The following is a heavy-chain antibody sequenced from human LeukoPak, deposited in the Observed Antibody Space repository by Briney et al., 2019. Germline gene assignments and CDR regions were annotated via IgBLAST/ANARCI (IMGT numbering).Heavy chain of an antibody. V-gene: IGHV3-53*01. Sequence: ETLSLTCTVSSASITSSPYFWGWVRQAPGKGLEWVSVIFSGGSTYYADSVKGRFTISRDNSKNTLYLQMNSLRADDTAVYYCARTPLPRSFDWLYDPYYFDHWGQGTLVTVSS. CDR2: IFSGGST. CDR3: ARTPLPRSFDWLYDPYYFDH. CDR1: SASITSSPYF. J-gene: IGHJ4*02. D-gene: IGHD3-9*01.